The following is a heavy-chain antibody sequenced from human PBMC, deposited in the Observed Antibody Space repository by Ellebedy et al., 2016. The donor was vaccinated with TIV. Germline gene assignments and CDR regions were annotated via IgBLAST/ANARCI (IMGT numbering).Heavy chain of an antibody. CDR2: IYQDGGVQ. V-gene: IGHV3-7*01. CDR1: GFSFRSYC. CDR3: ARRGSYGDYAVQINSWFDT. J-gene: IGHJ5*02. Sequence: GGSLRLSCAASGFSFRSYCMSWVRQAPGKGLEWVANIYQDGGVQYYVDSVKGRFTISRDNADNSLFLQMNSLRAEDTAVYYCARRGSYGDYAVQINSWFDTWGRGTLVAVSS. D-gene: IGHD4-17*01.